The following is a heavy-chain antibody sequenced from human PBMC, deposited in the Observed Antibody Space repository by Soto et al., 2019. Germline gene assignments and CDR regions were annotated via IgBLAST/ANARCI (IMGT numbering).Heavy chain of an antibody. J-gene: IGHJ6*01. CDR1: GFSFSSYS. CDR2: ITGSGTST. Sequence: AESLTLPCAASGFSFSSYSMSCVSQPPQRGREWVSRITGSGTSTYYTNSMKGRFIISRDNSKKPISLQMNSLIAANTAVYYCGKSHDFYHYLMDVW. V-gene: IGHV3-23*01. CDR3: GKSHDFYHYLMDV.